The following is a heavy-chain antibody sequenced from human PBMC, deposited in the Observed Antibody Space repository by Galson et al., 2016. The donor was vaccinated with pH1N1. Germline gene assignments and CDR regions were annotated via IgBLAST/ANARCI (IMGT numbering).Heavy chain of an antibody. Sequence: CAISGDSVSSSSDSWNWIRQSPRRGLEWLGRIYHRSKWYYEYAPSLQGRLRISPDTSSNQMSLHLNSVTLDDAAVYYCAREVWLRRGYYIDHWGQGSLVTVSS. V-gene: IGHV6-1*01. CDR1: GDSVSSSSDS. CDR3: AREVWLRRGYYIDH. CDR2: IYHRSKWYY. D-gene: IGHD3-3*01. J-gene: IGHJ4*02.